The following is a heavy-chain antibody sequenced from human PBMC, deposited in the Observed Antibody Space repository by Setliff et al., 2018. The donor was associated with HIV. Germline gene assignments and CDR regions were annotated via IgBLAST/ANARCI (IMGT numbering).Heavy chain of an antibody. J-gene: IGHJ4*02. CDR3: GRCMSVAVPEY. CDR2: IYHSGST. V-gene: IGHV4-38-2*01. Sequence: SETLSLTCAVSGYSISSGYYWGWIRQPPGKGLEWIGSIYHSGSTYYNPSLKSRVTISVDTSKNQFSLKLSSVTAADTAVYCCGRCMSVAVPEYWGQGTLVTVSS. CDR1: GYSISSGYY. D-gene: IGHD2-21*01.